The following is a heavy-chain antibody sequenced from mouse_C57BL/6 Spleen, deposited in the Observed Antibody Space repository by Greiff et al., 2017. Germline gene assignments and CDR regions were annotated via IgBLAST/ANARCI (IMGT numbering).Heavy chain of an antibody. V-gene: IGHV1-55*01. CDR3: ARAYYYGSSHWYFDV. D-gene: IGHD1-1*01. Sequence: QVQLQQPGAELVKPGASVKMSCKASGYTFTSYWITWVKQRPGQGLEWIGDIYPGSGSTNYNEKFKSKATLTVDTSSSTAYMQLSSLTSEDSAVYYCARAYYYGSSHWYFDVWGKGTTVTVSS. CDR2: IYPGSGST. J-gene: IGHJ1*03. CDR1: GYTFTSYW.